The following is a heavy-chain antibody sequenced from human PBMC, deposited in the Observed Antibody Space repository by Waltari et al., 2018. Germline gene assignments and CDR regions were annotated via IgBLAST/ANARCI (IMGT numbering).Heavy chain of an antibody. D-gene: IGHD6-25*01. CDR3: AKTYSSAWPYFDY. Sequence: EVQLVQSGADVKRPGETLRISCKTSGYSFTNNWISWVRQMPGKGLEWMGMILPADSDTRYSPSFQGQVTISADKSITTAYLQWSSLKASDTATYYCAKTYSSAWPYFDYWGQGVLVTVSS. CDR2: ILPADSDT. J-gene: IGHJ4*02. CDR1: GYSFTNNW. V-gene: IGHV5-51*01.